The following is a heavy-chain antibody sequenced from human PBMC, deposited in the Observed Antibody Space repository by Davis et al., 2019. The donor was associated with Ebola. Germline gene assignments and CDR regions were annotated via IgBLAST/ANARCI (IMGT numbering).Heavy chain of an antibody. CDR2: INHSGST. Sequence: SETLSLTCAVYAGSFSGYYWSWIRQPPGKGLEWIGEINHSGSTNYNPSLKSRVTISVDTSKNQFSLKLSSVTAADTAVYYCARGRGYSYGLNYYYGMDVWGQGTTVTVSS. D-gene: IGHD5-18*01. V-gene: IGHV4-34*01. J-gene: IGHJ6*02. CDR1: AGSFSGYY. CDR3: ARGRGYSYGLNYYYGMDV.